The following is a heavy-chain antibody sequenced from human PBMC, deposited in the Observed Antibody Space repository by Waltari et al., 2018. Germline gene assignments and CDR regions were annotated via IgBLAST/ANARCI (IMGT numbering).Heavy chain of an antibody. V-gene: IGHV1-69*01. CDR3: AREPGGYYYDSSGYP. J-gene: IGHJ5*02. D-gene: IGHD3-22*01. CDR1: GGTFSSYA. CDR2: IIPIFGTD. Sequence: QVQLVQSGAEVKKPGSSVKVSCKASGGTFSSYAISWVRQAPGQGLEWMGGIIPIFGTDNYEAKFLGRVTITADETTSTAYMELSSLRSEDTAVYYCAREPGGYYYDSSGYPWGQGTLVTVSS.